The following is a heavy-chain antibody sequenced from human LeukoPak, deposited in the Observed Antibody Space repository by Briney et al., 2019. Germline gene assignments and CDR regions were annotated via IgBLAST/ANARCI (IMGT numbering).Heavy chain of an antibody. CDR1: GGSISSYS. CDR2: IYSSGST. D-gene: IGHD2-2*01. J-gene: IGHJ5*02. CDR3: ARLWHCSSATCYSDNWFDP. V-gene: IGHV4-4*07. Sequence: SETLSLTCTVSGGSISSYSWSWTRQPAGKGLEFIGRIYSSGSTTHNPSLKSRVTMSVDTSKSQFSLKLSSVTAADTAVYYCARLWHCSSATCYSDNWFDPWGQGTLVTVSS.